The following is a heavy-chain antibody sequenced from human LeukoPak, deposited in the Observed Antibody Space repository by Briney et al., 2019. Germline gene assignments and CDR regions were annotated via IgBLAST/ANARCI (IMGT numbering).Heavy chain of an antibody. D-gene: IGHD3-9*01. CDR2: MNPHGDYT. V-gene: IGHV1-8*02. CDR3: ARGLRDGLTGNDVLDV. J-gene: IGHJ3*01. CDR1: GYTFTGYY. Sequence: ASVKISCKASGYTFTGYYMHWVRQAAGQGLEWMGWMNPHGDYTGYSQKFQDRVTMTSDSSTTTAFMELSSLTSEDTALYYCARGLRDGLTGNDVLDVWGLGTMVIVTS.